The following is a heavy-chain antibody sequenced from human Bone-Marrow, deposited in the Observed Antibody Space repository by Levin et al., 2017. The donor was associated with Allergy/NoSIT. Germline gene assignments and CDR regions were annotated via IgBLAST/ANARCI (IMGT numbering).Heavy chain of an antibody. J-gene: IGHJ4*02. V-gene: IGHV4-4*02. CDR1: GASISSSNW. CDR2: VYHSGST. Sequence: SETLSLTCAVSGASISSSNWWNWVRQPPGKGLEWIGEVYHSGSTTYNPSLKSRVTMSVDTSKNQFSLQLSSVTAADTAVYYCARDKEAVFDYWGQGTLVTVSS. CDR3: ARDKEAVFDY.